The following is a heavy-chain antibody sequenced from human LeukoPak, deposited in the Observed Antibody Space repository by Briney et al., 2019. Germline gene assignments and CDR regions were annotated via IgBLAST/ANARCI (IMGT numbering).Heavy chain of an antibody. V-gene: IGHV1-58*02. CDR3: ARGDTAMVTPLND. Sequence: SVKVSCKASGFTFTSSAMQWVRQARGQRLEWIGWIVVGSGNTNYAQKFQERVTITRDMSTSTAYMELSSLRSEDTAVYYCARGDTAMVTPLNDWGQGTLVTVSS. J-gene: IGHJ4*02. CDR2: IVVGSGNT. CDR1: GFTFTSSA. D-gene: IGHD5-18*01.